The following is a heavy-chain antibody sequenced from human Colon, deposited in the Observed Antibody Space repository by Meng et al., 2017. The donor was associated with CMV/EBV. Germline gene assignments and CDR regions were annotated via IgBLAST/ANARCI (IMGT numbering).Heavy chain of an antibody. J-gene: IGHJ4*01. D-gene: IGHD6-19*01. V-gene: IGHV2-5*02. CDR3: AHRLWEFRSGWVPQPVH. Sequence: FSLRTRGVGVGWIRQPPGKALGWLALLYWDNDNRYSPSLRSRLTITKDTSKNQVVLTMTNMDPADTATYYCAHRLWEFRSGWVPQPVHWGQGILVTVSS. CDR1: FSLRTRGVG. CDR2: LYWDNDN.